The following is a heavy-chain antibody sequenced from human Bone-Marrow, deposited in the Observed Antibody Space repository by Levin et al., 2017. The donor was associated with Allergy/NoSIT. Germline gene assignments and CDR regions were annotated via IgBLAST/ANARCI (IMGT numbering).Heavy chain of an antibody. V-gene: IGHV4-39*01. Sequence: SETLSLTCTVSGGSISGSGSYYWGWIRQSPGKGLEWIANIYYTGVPYKNPSLKSRVAMSVDTSKNQFSLRLSSVTAADTAVYYCVSRVIGVTAKGQPFFDSWGQGTLVTVSS. CDR2: IYYTGVP. CDR1: GGSISGSGSYY. CDR3: VSRVIGVTAKGQPFFDS. D-gene: IGHD2-21*02. J-gene: IGHJ4*02.